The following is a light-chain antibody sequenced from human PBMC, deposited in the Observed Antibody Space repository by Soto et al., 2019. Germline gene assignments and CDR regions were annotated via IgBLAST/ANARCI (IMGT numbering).Light chain of an antibody. Sequence: QSVLTQSASVAGSPGQSITISCTGTSSDVGGSDYVSWYQEHPDKAPKLMIYHVSNRPSGVSNRYSGSKSGNTASLTISGLQDEDQRDYYRSSYTSGDTIYLVGTGTKLTVL. J-gene: IGLJ1*01. CDR3: SSYTSGDTIYL. V-gene: IGLV2-14*03. CDR2: HVS. CDR1: SSDVGGSDY.